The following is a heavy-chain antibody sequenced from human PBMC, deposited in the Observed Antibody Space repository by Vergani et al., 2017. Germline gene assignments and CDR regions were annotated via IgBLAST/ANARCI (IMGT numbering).Heavy chain of an antibody. Sequence: EVQLVESGGGLVQPGGSLRLSCAASGFTFSSYSMNWVRQAPGKGLEWVSYISSSSTIYYADSVKGRFTISRDNAKNSLYLQMNSLRAEDTAVYYCARENDWWELLRALDYWGQGTLVTVSS. CDR2: ISSSSTI. CDR1: GFTFSSYS. D-gene: IGHD1-26*01. V-gene: IGHV3-48*01. J-gene: IGHJ4*02. CDR3: ARENDWWELLRALDY.